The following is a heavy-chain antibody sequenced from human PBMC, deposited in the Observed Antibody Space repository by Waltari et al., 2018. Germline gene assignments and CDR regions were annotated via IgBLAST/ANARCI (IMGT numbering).Heavy chain of an antibody. Sequence: QVQLVESGGGVVQPGRSLRLSCAASGFTFSSYGMHWVRQAPGKGLEWVAVIWYDGSNKYYADSVKGRFTISRDNSKNTLYLQMNSLRAEDTAVYYCARVDSSSWSNYGMDVWGQGTTVTVSS. V-gene: IGHV3-33*01. J-gene: IGHJ6*02. CDR2: IWYDGSNK. CDR1: GFTFSSYG. CDR3: ARVDSSSWSNYGMDV. D-gene: IGHD6-13*01.